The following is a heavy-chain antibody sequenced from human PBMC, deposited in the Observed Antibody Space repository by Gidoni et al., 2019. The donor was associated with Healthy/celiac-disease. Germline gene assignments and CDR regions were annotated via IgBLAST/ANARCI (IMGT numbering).Heavy chain of an antibody. CDR3: ASELGGGDY. J-gene: IGHJ4*02. D-gene: IGHD3-16*01. V-gene: IGHV1-18*01. CDR1: GYTFTSYG. Sequence: QVQLVQSGAEVKKPGASVKVSCKASGYTFTSYGISWVRQAPGQGLEWIGWIGAYNDNTNYTQKLQGSVTMTTDTSTSTAYMELRGLGTDDTAVYYCASELGGGDYWGQGTLVTVSS. CDR2: IGAYNDNT.